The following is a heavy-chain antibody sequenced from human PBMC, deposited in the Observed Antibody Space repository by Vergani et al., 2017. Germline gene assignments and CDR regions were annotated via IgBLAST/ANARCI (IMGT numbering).Heavy chain of an antibody. Sequence: EVQLVESGGGLVQPGGSLRLSCAASGFTFSSYSMNWVRQAPGKGLEWVSVIYSGGSTYYADSVKGRFTISRDNSKNTLYLQMNSLRAEDTAVYYCARVPSVGWFDPWGQGTLVTVSS. CDR2: IYSGGST. CDR1: GFTFSSYS. D-gene: IGHD4-23*01. J-gene: IGHJ5*02. V-gene: IGHV3-66*02. CDR3: ARVPSVGWFDP.